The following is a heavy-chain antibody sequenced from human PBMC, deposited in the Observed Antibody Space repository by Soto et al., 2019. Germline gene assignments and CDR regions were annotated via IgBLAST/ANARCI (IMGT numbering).Heavy chain of an antibody. D-gene: IGHD2-2*01. V-gene: IGHV3-15*01. Sequence: EVQLVESGGGLVKPGGSLRLSCAASGFTFSNAWMSWVRQAPGKGLEWVGRIKSKTDGGTTDYAAPVKGRFTNSKDDSKTTMYLQMNSLKAGDTVVYYGTPSTYWGQGTLVTVSS. CDR2: IKSKTDGGTT. CDR1: GFTFSNAW. CDR3: TPSTY. J-gene: IGHJ4*02.